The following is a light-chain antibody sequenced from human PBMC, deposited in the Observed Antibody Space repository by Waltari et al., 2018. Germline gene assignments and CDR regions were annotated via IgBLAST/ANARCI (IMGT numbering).Light chain of an antibody. CDR1: QAIRND. CDR2: AVS. Sequence: DIQMTQSPSSLSASIGDRVTITCRSSQAIRNDLGWYQQKPGRAPRLLIYAVSSLQSGVPSRFSGSGSGTEFMLTISSLQPEDFATYYCRQQSVYPWTFGQGTKVEI. CDR3: RQQSVYPWT. J-gene: IGKJ1*01. V-gene: IGKV1-17*01.